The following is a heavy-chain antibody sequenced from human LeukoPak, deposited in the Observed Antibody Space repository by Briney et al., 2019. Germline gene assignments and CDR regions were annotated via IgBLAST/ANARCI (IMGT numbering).Heavy chain of an antibody. Sequence: GGSLRLSCAASGFTVSSNYMSWVRQAPGKGLEWVSVIYSGGSTYYADSVKGRFTISRDNSKNTLYLQMNSLRAEDTAVYYFARVGYRYGFDYWGQGTLVTVSS. CDR3: ARVGYRYGFDY. CDR2: IYSGGST. J-gene: IGHJ4*02. D-gene: IGHD3-16*02. V-gene: IGHV3-53*01. CDR1: GFTVSSNY.